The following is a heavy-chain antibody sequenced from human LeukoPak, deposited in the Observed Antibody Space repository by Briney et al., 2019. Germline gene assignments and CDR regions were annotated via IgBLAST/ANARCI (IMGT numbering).Heavy chain of an antibody. CDR3: ARGRIAARLRYNWFDP. J-gene: IGHJ5*02. CDR2: IIPIFGTA. Sequence: SVKVSCKASGGTFSSYAISWVRQAPGQGLEWMGGIIPIFGTANYAQKFQGRVTITADESTSTAYMELSSLRSEGTAVYYCARGRIAARLRYNWFDPWGQGTLVTVSS. CDR1: GGTFSSYA. D-gene: IGHD6-6*01. V-gene: IGHV1-69*13.